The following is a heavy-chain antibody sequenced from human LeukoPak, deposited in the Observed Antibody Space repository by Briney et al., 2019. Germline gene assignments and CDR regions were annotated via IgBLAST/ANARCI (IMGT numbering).Heavy chain of an antibody. V-gene: IGHV4-4*07. CDR2: IYNSGST. D-gene: IGHD3-3*01. CDR1: GGSLGSYY. Sequence: PSETLSLTCTVSGGSLGSYYWSWIPPPAGKGLEWIGRIYNSGSTDFNPSLKSRVAMPQDTSRNHFSLKLNSVTAADTATYYCARHTGVFGASSGAFDFWGRGTLVTVSS. CDR3: ARHTGVFGASSGAFDF. J-gene: IGHJ2*01.